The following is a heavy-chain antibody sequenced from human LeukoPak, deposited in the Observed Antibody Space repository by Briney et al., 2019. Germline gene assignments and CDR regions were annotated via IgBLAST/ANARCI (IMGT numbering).Heavy chain of an antibody. CDR1: RFTFSSYW. J-gene: IGHJ4*02. Sequence: GGSLRLSCAASRFTFSSYWMSWVRQAPGKGLEWVSSISSSSSYIYYADSVKGRFTISRDNAKNSLYLQMNSLRAEDTAVYYCARDRDYCSGGSCYWVPLCYWGQGTLVTVSS. CDR3: ARDRDYCSGGSCYWVPLCY. V-gene: IGHV3-21*01. CDR2: ISSSSSYI. D-gene: IGHD2-15*01.